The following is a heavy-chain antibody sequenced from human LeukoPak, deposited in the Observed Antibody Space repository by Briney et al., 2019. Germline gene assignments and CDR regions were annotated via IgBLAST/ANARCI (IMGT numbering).Heavy chain of an antibody. J-gene: IGHJ4*02. CDR2: IKQDGTEK. V-gene: IGHV3-7*04. D-gene: IGHD1-26*01. Sequence: GGSLRLSCAASGFTFSSYWMSWVRKAPGKGLEWVANIKQDGTEKYYVDSVKGRFTVSRDNAKNSLYLQMNSLRAEDTAVYYCARETRWELFDYWGQGTLVTVSS. CDR1: GFTFSSYW. CDR3: ARETRWELFDY.